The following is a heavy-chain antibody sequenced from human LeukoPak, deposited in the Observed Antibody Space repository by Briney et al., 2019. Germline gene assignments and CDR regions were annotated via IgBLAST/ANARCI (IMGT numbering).Heavy chain of an antibody. CDR3: ARGRTYDSSGYSISMYYFDY. CDR2: IYYSGST. V-gene: IGHV4-59*08. D-gene: IGHD3-22*01. J-gene: IGHJ4*02. Sequence: SETLSLTCTVSGGSISSYYWSWIRQPPGKGLEWIGYIYYSGSTYYNPSLKSRVTISVDTSKNQFSLKLSSVTAADTAVYYCARGRTYDSSGYSISMYYFDYWGQGTLVTVSS. CDR1: GGSISSYY.